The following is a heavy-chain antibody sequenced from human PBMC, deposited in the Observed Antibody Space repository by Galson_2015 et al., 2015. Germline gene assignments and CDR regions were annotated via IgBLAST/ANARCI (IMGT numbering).Heavy chain of an antibody. V-gene: IGHV3-23*01. Sequence: SLRLSCAASGFTFSNYAMSWVRQAPGKGLEWVSAISGSGVYTYYADSVRGRFTISRDNSRNTLYLQMNNLRAEDTAIYYCANQWLQFTCLDYWGQGTLVTVSS. CDR2: ISGSGVYT. J-gene: IGHJ4*02. CDR1: GFTFSNYA. D-gene: IGHD5-24*01. CDR3: ANQWLQFTCLDY.